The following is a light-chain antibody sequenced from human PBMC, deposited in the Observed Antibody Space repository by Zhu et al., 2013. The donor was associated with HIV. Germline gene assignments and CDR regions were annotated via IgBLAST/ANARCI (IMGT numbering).Light chain of an antibody. CDR2: EVT. V-gene: IGLV2-23*02. CDR1: SSDIGTYDL. Sequence: QSALTQPASVSGSPGQSITISCTGASSDIGTYDLVSWYQQHPGEAPKLIIYEVTKRPSGISSRFSGSKSGNTASLTISGLQAEDESDYFCCSYAGYSSVVFGGGTKVTVL. J-gene: IGLJ2*01. CDR3: CSYAGYSSVV.